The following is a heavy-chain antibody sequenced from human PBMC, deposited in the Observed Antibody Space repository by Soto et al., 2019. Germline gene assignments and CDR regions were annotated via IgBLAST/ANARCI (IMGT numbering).Heavy chain of an antibody. CDR3: ARLQAVAGLYYYYYGMDV. D-gene: IGHD6-19*01. J-gene: IGHJ6*02. Sequence: PGESLKISCKGSGYSFTSYWISWVRQMPGKGLEWMGRIDPSDSYTNYSPSFQGHVTISADKSISTAYLQWSSLKASDTAMYYCARLQAVAGLYYYYYGMDVWGQGTTVTVS. CDR2: IDPSDSYT. V-gene: IGHV5-10-1*01. CDR1: GYSFTSYW.